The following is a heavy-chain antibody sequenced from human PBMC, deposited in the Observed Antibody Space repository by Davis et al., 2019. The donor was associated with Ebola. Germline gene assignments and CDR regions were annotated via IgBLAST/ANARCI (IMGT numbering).Heavy chain of an antibody. CDR2: IYYSGST. Sequence: PSETLSLTCTVSGGSVSSGSYYWSWIRQPPGKGLEWIGYIYYSGSTNYNPSLKSRVTISVDTSKNQFSRKLSSVTAADTAVYYCARTAMVRGVIIEGEFDYWGQGTLVTVSS. D-gene: IGHD3-10*01. CDR1: GGSVSSGSYY. CDR3: ARTAMVRGVIIEGEFDY. J-gene: IGHJ4*02. V-gene: IGHV4-61*01.